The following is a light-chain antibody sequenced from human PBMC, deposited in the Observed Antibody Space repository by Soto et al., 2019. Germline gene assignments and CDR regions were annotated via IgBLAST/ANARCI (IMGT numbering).Light chain of an antibody. Sequence: QSVLTQPPSVSGAPGQRVTISCTGSSSNLGADYNVHWYQQLPGTAPKLLIYNNNNRPSGVPDRFSGSKSGTSASLAITGLQAEDEANYSCQSYDSDLRASVFGGGTKVTVL. CDR2: NNN. V-gene: IGLV1-40*01. J-gene: IGLJ2*01. CDR3: QSYDSDLRASV. CDR1: SSNLGADYN.